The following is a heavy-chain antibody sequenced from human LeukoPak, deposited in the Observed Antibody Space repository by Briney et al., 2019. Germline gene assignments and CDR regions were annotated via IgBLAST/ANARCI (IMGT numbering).Heavy chain of an antibody. CDR2: IRYDGSNK. V-gene: IGHV3-30*02. CDR3: AKDWDCSSTSCYGGDY. D-gene: IGHD2-2*01. J-gene: IGHJ4*02. Sequence: GGSLRLSCAASGFTFSSYGMHWVRQAPGKGLEGVAFIRYDGSNKYYADSVKGRFTISRDNSKNTLYLQMNSLTAEDTAVYYCAKDWDCSSTSCYGGDYWGQGTLVTVSS. CDR1: GFTFSSYG.